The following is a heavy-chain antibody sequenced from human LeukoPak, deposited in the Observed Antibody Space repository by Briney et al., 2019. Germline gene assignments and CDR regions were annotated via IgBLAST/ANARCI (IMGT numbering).Heavy chain of an antibody. D-gene: IGHD5-24*01. Sequence: SETLSLTCTVSGGSVSSGSYYWSWIRQPPGKGLEWIGYIYYSGSTNYNPSLKSRVTISVDTSKNQFSLKLSSVTAADTAVYYCARKGRDAYNYQNWFDPWGQGTLVTVSS. CDR2: IYYSGST. CDR3: ARKGRDAYNYQNWFDP. J-gene: IGHJ5*02. CDR1: GGSVSSGSYY. V-gene: IGHV4-61*01.